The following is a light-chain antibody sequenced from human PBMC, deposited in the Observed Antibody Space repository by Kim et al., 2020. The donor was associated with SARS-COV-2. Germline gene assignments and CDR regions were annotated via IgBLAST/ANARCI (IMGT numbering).Light chain of an antibody. J-gene: IGKJ1*01. CDR1: QGISVD. Sequence: AAVGDSVTIACRASQGISVDLAWYQQKPGQVPRLLVYAASTLHSGVPSRFSGTGSGTDFTLTISSLQPEDVATYYCQKYYNAPRTFGPGTKVDIK. CDR2: AAS. V-gene: IGKV1-27*01. CDR3: QKYYNAPRT.